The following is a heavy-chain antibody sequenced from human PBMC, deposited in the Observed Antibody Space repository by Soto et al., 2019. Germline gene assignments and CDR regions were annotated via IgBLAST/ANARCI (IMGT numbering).Heavy chain of an antibody. D-gene: IGHD3-10*01. CDR1: GFTFSSYG. Sequence: QVQLVESGGGVVQPGRSLRLSCAASGFTFSSYGMHWFRQAPGKGLEWVAVISYDGSNKYYADSVKGRFTIARDNSENTLYMQTDTLRAEDTAVYYCAKSLRWLIPHPPFDPWGQGTLVTVSS. V-gene: IGHV3-30*18. J-gene: IGHJ5*02. CDR3: AKSLRWLIPHPPFDP. CDR2: ISYDGSNK.